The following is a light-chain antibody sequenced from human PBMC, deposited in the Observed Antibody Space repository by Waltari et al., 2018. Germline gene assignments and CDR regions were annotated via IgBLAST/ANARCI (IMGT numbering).Light chain of an antibody. CDR2: STH. V-gene: IGLV8-61*01. J-gene: IGLJ3*02. CDR1: SGSVSTNYY. Sequence: QAVVTQEPSFSVSPGGTVTLTCGLSSGSVSTNYYPSWYQQTPGQAPRTHIYSTHTRSTGVPVRFSGSILGHKAALTIPGAQADDESDYYCVLFMDSGWVFGGGTKLTVL. CDR3: VLFMDSGWV.